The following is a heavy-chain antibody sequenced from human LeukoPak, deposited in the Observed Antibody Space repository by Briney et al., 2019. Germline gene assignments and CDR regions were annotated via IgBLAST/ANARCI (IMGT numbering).Heavy chain of an antibody. CDR1: GFTFSSYA. D-gene: IGHD3-22*01. V-gene: IGHV3-23*01. CDR2: ISDTGGST. J-gene: IGHJ4*02. CDR3: AKRGVVIRVILVGFHKQAYYFDS. Sequence: GGSLRLSCAASGFTFSSYAMSWVRQAPGKGLEWVAGISDTGGSTNYADSVKGWFTISRDNPKNTLYLQMNSLRAEDTAVYFCAKRGVVIRVILVGFHKQAYYFDSWGQGALVTVSS.